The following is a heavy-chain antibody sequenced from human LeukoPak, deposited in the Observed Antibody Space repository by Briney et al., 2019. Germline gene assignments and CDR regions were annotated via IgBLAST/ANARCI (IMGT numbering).Heavy chain of an antibody. CDR3: AKPYCTGGVCSYFDH. CDR2: ISYDGSNK. D-gene: IGHD2-8*02. V-gene: IGHV3-30*18. J-gene: IGHJ4*02. Sequence: GGSLRLSCAASGFTFSSYGMHWVRQAPGKGLEWVAVISYDGSNKYYADSVKGRFTISRDNSKNTLYLQMNSLRAEDTAVYYCAKPYCTGGVCSYFDHWGQGTLVTVSS. CDR1: GFTFSSYG.